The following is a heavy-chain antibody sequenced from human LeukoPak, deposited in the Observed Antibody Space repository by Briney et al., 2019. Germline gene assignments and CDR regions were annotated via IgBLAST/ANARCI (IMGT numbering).Heavy chain of an antibody. V-gene: IGHV4-38-2*01. CDR2: IYHSGST. D-gene: IGHD4-23*01. CDR1: GYSISSGYY. Sequence: PSETLSLTCAVSGYSISSGYYWGWIRQPPGKGLEWIGSIYHSGSTYYNPSLKSRVTISVDTSKNQFSLKLGSVTAADTAVYYCARQTDYGDNDYWGQGTLVTVSS. CDR3: ARQTDYGDNDY. J-gene: IGHJ4*02.